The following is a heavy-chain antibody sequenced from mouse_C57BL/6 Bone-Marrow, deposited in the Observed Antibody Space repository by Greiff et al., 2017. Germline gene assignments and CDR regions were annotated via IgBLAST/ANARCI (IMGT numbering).Heavy chain of an antibody. Sequence: QVQLQQPGAELVKPGASVKLSCKASGYTFTSYWMQWVKQRPGQGLEWIGEIDPSDSYTNYNEKFKGKATLTVDTSSSTAYMQLSSLTSEDTSVYYGARGPYNYGSSYWFAYWGQGTLVTVSA. V-gene: IGHV1-50*01. CDR1: GYTFTSYW. D-gene: IGHD1-1*01. CDR3: ARGPYNYGSSYWFAY. CDR2: IDPSDSYT. J-gene: IGHJ3*01.